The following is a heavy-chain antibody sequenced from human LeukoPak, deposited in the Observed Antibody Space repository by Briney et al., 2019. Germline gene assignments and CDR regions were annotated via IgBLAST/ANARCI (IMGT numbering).Heavy chain of an antibody. D-gene: IGHD3-22*01. J-gene: IGHJ4*02. CDR2: IYYSGST. Sequence: QTSETLSLTCTVSGGSISSYYWSWIRQPPGKGLEWIGYIYYSGSTNYNPSLKSGVTISVDTSKNQFSLKLSSVTAADTAVYYCASGGYYDSSGYYIVQFDYWGQGTLVTVSS. CDR3: ASGGYYDSSGYYIVQFDY. V-gene: IGHV4-59*01. CDR1: GGSISSYY.